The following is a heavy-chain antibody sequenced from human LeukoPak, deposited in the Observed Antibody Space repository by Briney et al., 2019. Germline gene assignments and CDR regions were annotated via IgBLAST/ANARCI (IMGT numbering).Heavy chain of an antibody. CDR1: GFTFSVTW. Sequence: GGSLRLSCAASGFTFSVTWMSWVRQAPGRGLEWVGRFKSKAAGGTTDYTAPVAGRFTISRDDSKNMLYLQMNSLKTEDTAVYYCTRGAPQADVFDIWGQGTMVTVSS. CDR2: FKSKAAGGTT. V-gene: IGHV3-15*01. D-gene: IGHD1-26*01. J-gene: IGHJ3*02. CDR3: TRGAPQADVFDI.